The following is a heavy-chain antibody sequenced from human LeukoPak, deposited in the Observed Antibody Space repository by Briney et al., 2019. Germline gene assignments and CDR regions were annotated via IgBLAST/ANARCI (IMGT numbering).Heavy chain of an antibody. CDR2: ISWNSGSI. CDR1: GFTFDDYA. V-gene: IGHV3-9*01. J-gene: IGHJ6*03. Sequence: GGSLRLSCAASGFTFDDYAMHWVRQAPGKGLEWVSGISWNSGSIGYADSVKGRFTISRDNAKNSLYLQMNSLRAEDTALYYCARDMHIVGAYRGGSMDVWGKGTTVTVSS. CDR3: ARDMHIVGAYRGGSMDV. D-gene: IGHD1-26*01.